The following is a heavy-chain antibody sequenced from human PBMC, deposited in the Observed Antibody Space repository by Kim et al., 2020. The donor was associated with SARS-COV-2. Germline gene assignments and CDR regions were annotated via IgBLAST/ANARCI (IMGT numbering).Heavy chain of an antibody. CDR2: IYYSGST. V-gene: IGHV4-39*01. CDR1: GGSISSSSYY. CDR3: ARRRTASGWYGGWVDY. Sequence: SETLSLTCTVSGGSISSSSYYWGWIRQPPGKGLEWIGSIYYSGSTYYNPSLKSRVTISVDTSKNQFSLKLSSVTAADTAVYYCARRRTASGWYGGWVDYWGQGTLVTVSS. D-gene: IGHD6-19*01. J-gene: IGHJ4*02.